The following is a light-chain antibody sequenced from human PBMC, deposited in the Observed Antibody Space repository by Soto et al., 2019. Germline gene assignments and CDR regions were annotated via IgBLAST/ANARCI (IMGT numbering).Light chain of an antibody. CDR2: DAS. CDR1: QSVSSR. J-gene: IGKJ4*02. V-gene: IGKV3-15*01. CDR3: KQSSACLT. Sequence: EIVMTQSTATLSVSPGETATLSCRASQSVSSRLAWYQQKPGQPPRLLIHDASTRATGIPGCFSGSVSGTEFPLTISIQQSEDLQVYYCKQSSACLTFGRVTKG.